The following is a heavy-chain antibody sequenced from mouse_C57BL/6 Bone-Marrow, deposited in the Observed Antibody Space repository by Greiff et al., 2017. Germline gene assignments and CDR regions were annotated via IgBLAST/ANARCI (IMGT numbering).Heavy chain of an antibody. CDR1: GYTFTGYW. V-gene: IGHV1-9*01. CDR3: ARPYYSNPPWFAY. D-gene: IGHD2-5*01. Sequence: QVQLQQSGAELMKPGASVKLSCKATGYTFTGYWIEWVKQRPGHGLEWIGEILPGSGSTNYNEKFKGKATFTAATSSNTAYMQLSSLTTEDSAIYYCARPYYSNPPWFAYWGQGTLVTVSA. J-gene: IGHJ3*01. CDR2: ILPGSGST.